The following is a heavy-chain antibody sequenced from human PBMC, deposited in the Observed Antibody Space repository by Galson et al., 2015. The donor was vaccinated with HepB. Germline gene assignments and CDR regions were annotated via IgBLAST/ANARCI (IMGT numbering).Heavy chain of an antibody. Sequence: SVKVSCKASGYTFTGYYMHWVRQAPGQGLEWMGWINPNSGGTNYAQKFQGRVTMTRDTSISTAYMELSRLRSDDTAVYYCARDLYSSGCFDPWGQGTLVTVSS. V-gene: IGHV1-2*02. J-gene: IGHJ5*02. D-gene: IGHD6-19*01. CDR2: INPNSGGT. CDR3: ARDLYSSGCFDP. CDR1: GYTFTGYY.